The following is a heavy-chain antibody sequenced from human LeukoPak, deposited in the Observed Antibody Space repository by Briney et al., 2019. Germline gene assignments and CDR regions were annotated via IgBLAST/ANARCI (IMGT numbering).Heavy chain of an antibody. J-gene: IGHJ4*02. CDR1: GDSISMHY. D-gene: IGHD3-22*01. Sequence: SETLSLTCSVSGDSISMHYWSWIRQPPGKGLEWIGYIDHTGSTNYNPSLNSRVTISRDTSKNHFSLELSSVTAADTAVYYCARSGRDGSGYYLRYFDYWGQGSLVIVSS. CDR2: IDHTGST. CDR3: ARSGRDGSGYYLRYFDY. V-gene: IGHV4-59*11.